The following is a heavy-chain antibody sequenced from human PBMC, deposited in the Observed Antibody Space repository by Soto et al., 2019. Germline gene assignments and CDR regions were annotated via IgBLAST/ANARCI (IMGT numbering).Heavy chain of an antibody. CDR1: GGSISSSNW. CDR2: IYHSGST. Sequence: QVQLQESGPGLVKPSGTLSLTCAVSGGSISSSNWWSWVRQPPGKGRVWIGEIYHSGSTNYNPTLMGRVTTSVDTSKIRLSWRLCPVTAAHTAVYSCARAAVGGSSWPFDYSGRGTLVTASS. CDR3: ARAAVGGSSWPFDY. V-gene: IGHV4-4*02. D-gene: IGHD6-13*01. J-gene: IGHJ4*02.